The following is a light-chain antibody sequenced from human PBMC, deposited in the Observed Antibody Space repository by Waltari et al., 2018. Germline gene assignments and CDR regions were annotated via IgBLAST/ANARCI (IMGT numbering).Light chain of an antibody. CDR3: QKYGTLPAT. CDR1: QSISRF. CDR2: DAS. Sequence: DIFLTQSPGTLSLSPGEGPTLSYRASQSISRFLVWYQQKPGQAPRLLIYDASTRATGIPDRFSGSGAGTDFSLTISRLEPEDFAVYYCQKYGTLPATFGQGTKVEIK. V-gene: IGKV3-20*01. J-gene: IGKJ1*01.